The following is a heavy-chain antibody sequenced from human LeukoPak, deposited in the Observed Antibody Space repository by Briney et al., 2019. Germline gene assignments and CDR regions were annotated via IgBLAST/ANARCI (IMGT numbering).Heavy chain of an antibody. CDR3: ARGAGERVTIFVRWGGRWKWVDI. D-gene: IGHD3-9*01. J-gene: IGHJ3*02. V-gene: IGHV4-34*01. Sequence: PSETLSLTCAVYGGSFSGYYWSWIRQPPGKGLEWIGEINHSGSTNYNPSLKSRVTISVDTSKNQFSLKLSSVTAADTAVYYCARGAGERVTIFVRWGGRWKWVDIWGQGTMVTVSS. CDR2: INHSGST. CDR1: GGSFSGYY.